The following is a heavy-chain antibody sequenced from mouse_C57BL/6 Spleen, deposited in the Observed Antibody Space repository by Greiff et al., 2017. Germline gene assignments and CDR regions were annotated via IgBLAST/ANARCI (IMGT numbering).Heavy chain of an antibody. CDR1: GYTFTSYW. V-gene: IGHV1-55*01. Sequence: QVQLQQSGAELVKPGASVKMSCKASGYTFTSYWITWVKQRPGQGLEWIGDIYPGSGSTNYNEKFKSKATLTVDTSSSTAYMQLSSLTSEDSAVYYCARVRDSSGYYAMGYWGQGTSVTVSS. CDR3: ARVRDSSGYYAMGY. CDR2: IYPGSGST. J-gene: IGHJ4*01. D-gene: IGHD3-2*02.